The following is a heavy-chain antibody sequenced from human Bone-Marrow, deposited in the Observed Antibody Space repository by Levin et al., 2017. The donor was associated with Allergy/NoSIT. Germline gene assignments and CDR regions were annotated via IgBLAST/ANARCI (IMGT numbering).Heavy chain of an antibody. CDR1: GFTFSNYA. D-gene: IGHD1-26*01. V-gene: IGHV3-23*01. Sequence: GGSLRLSCEASGFTFSNYAVTWVRQAPGKGLEWVSFISHTATHTYYADSVKGRFTISRDNSKNTLYLQMNSLTDEDTAVYYCARDGAGATGKARLDYWGQGTLVTVSS. J-gene: IGHJ4*02. CDR3: ARDGAGATGKARLDY. CDR2: ISHTATHT.